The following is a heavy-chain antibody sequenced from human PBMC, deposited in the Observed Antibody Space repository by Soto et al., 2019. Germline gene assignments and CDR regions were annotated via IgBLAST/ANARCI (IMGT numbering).Heavy chain of an antibody. Sequence: PSETLSLTCTVSGGSISSGDYYWSWIRQPPGKGLEWIGYIYYSGSTYYNPSLKSRVTISVDTSKNQFSLKLSSVTAAETAVYYCARYSGYEGLRFDPWGQGTLVTVSS. CDR1: GGSISSGDYY. V-gene: IGHV4-30-4*01. CDR2: IYYSGST. J-gene: IGHJ5*02. D-gene: IGHD5-12*01. CDR3: ARYSGYEGLRFDP.